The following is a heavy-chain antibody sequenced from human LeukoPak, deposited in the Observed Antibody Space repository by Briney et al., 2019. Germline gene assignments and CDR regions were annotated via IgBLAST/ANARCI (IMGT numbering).Heavy chain of an antibody. V-gene: IGHV1-18*01. CDR1: GYTFTSYG. J-gene: IGHJ3*02. CDR3: ARDLRRGPDSTGDLDALDI. CDR2: ISAYNGNT. Sequence: ASVKVSCKASGYTFTSYGISWVRQAPGQGLEWMGWISAYNGNTNYAQKLQGRVTMTTDTSTSTAYMELRSLRSDDTAVYYCARDLRRGPDSTGDLDALDIWGQGTMVTVSS. D-gene: IGHD2-2*01.